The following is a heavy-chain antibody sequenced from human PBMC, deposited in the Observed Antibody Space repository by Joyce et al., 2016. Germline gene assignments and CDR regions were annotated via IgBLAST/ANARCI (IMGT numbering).Heavy chain of an antibody. D-gene: IGHD6-6*01. CDR1: GFSFSGYW. J-gene: IGHJ5*02. CDR2: INTDGSST. V-gene: IGHV3-74*01. Sequence: EVQLVESGGGLVQPGGSLRLSCAASGFSFSGYWIHWVRQAPGKGLVCVSCINTDGSSTRFADSVKGRFTISRDNAKNTLYLQMNSLRAEDTAVYYCVRGISARPGGPNWFDPWGQGTLVTVSS. CDR3: VRGISARPGGPNWFDP.